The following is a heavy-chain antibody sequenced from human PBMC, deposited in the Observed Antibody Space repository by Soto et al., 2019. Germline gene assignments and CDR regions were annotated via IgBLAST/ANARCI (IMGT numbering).Heavy chain of an antibody. D-gene: IGHD1-26*01. Sequence: GGSLRLSCAASGFTFGDAWLNWVRQVPGKGLEWVGLVKSKANGGTIHYAEPVKGRFTISRDDSKNTLYVQMNSLKIDDTAVYYCTSEVSGSHVYWGQGALVTV. J-gene: IGHJ4*02. CDR2: VKSKANGGTI. V-gene: IGHV3-15*01. CDR1: GFTFGDAW. CDR3: TSEVSGSHVY.